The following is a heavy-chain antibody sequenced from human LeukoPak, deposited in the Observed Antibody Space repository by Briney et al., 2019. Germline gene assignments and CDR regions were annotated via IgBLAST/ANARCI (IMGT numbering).Heavy chain of an antibody. CDR1: GGAFSSYA. D-gene: IGHD5-12*01. CDR2: IIPIFGTA. CDR3: ARRLGGYSCYDPHRN. V-gene: IGHV1-69*05. J-gene: IGHJ4*02. Sequence: SVKVSCKASGGAFSSYAISWVRQAPGQGLKWMGRIIPIFGTATYAQKFQGRVTITTDESTSTAYMELSSLRSEDTAVYYCARRLGGYSCYDPHRNWVQVALVTVSS.